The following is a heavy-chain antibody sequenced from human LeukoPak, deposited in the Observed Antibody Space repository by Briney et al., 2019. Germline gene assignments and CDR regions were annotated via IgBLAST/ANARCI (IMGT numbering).Heavy chain of an antibody. D-gene: IGHD6-6*01. CDR3: VSSSSSPYYFDY. V-gene: IGHV4-4*09. CDR2: IYTSGST. CDR1: GGSISSYY. J-gene: IGHJ4*02. Sequence: SETLSLTCTVSGGSISSYYWSWIRQPPGKGLEWIGYIYTSGSTNYNPSLKSRVTISVDTSKNQFSLKLSSVTAADTAVYYCVSSSSSPYYFDYWGQGTLVTVSS.